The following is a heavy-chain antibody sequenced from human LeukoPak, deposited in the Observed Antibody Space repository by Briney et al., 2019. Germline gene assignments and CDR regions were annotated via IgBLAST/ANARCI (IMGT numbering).Heavy chain of an antibody. CDR3: ASGVDTGYSSGWYGTPYNWFDP. J-gene: IGHJ5*02. V-gene: IGHV4-4*07. CDR1: GGSISSYY. Sequence: SETLSLTCTVSGGSISSYYWSWIRQPAGKGLEWIGRIYTSGSTYYNPSLKSRVTISVDTSKNQFSLKLSSVTAADTAVYYCASGVDTGYSSGWYGTPYNWFDPWGQGTLVTVSS. D-gene: IGHD6-19*01. CDR2: IYTSGST.